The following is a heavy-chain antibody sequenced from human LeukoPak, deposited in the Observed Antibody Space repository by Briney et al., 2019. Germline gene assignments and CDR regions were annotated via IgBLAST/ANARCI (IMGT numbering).Heavy chain of an antibody. CDR1: DGSISSYY. Sequence: SETLSLTCTVSDGSISSYYWSWIRQPPGKGLEWIGYIYYSGYTNYNPSLKSRVTISVDTSKNQFSLKLSSVTAADAVVYYCARESGNSWADYWGQGTLVTVSS. CDR2: IYYSGYT. D-gene: IGHD6-13*01. J-gene: IGHJ4*02. CDR3: ARESGNSWADY. V-gene: IGHV4-59*01.